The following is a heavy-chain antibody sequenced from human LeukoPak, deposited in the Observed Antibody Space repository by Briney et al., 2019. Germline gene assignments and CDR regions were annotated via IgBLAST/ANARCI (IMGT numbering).Heavy chain of an antibody. CDR2: IYYSGST. CDR1: GDSTSSSSSY. J-gene: IGHJ4*02. CDR3: ARELGIVVAKAFDY. D-gene: IGHD3-22*01. Sequence: PSETLSLTCTVSGDSTSSSSSYWGWIRQPPGEGLEWIGSIYYSGSTYYNPSPKSRVTISVDTSKNQFSLKLSSVTAADTAVYYCARELGIVVAKAFDYWGQGTLVTVSS. V-gene: IGHV4-39*07.